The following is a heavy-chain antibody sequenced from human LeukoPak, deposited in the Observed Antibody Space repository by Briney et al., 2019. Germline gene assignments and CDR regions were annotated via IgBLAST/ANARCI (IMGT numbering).Heavy chain of an antibody. CDR2: VYYSGST. Sequence: SGTLSLTCTVSGGSFSSYYWSWIRLPPGKGPEWIGYVYYSGSTNYNPSLKSRVTISVDTSKNQFSLKLSSVTAADTAVYYCARTTEGGYTYDYFYYYYMDVWGKGTTVTIS. CDR3: ARTTEGGYTYDYFYYYYMDV. D-gene: IGHD5-18*01. CDR1: GGSFSSYY. V-gene: IGHV4-59*01. J-gene: IGHJ6*03.